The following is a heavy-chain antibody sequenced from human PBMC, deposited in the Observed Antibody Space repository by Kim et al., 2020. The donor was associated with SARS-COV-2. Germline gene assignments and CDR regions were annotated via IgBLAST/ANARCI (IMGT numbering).Heavy chain of an antibody. J-gene: IGHJ6*01. CDR3: ARWQVVPAANGRYYYYY. Sequence: GGSLRLSCAASGFTFSSYAMHWVRQAPGKGLEWVAVISYDGSNKYYADSVKGRFTISRDNSKNTLYLQMNSLRAEDTAVYYCARWQVVPAANGRYYYYY. D-gene: IGHD2-2*01. CDR1: GFTFSSYA. CDR2: ISYDGSNK. V-gene: IGHV3-30-3*01.